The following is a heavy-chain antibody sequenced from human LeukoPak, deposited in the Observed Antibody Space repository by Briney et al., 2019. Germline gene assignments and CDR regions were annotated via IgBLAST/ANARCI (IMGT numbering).Heavy chain of an antibody. CDR3: ARGGLYYSGSGSYYLDY. V-gene: IGHV3-66*03. D-gene: IGHD3-10*01. CDR1: GFTVSSNY. J-gene: IGHJ4*02. Sequence: GGSLRLSCAASGFTVSSNYMSWVRQAPGKGLEWVSVIYSCGSTYYADSVKGRFTISRDNAKNTLYLQLNSLRAEDTAVYYCARGGLYYSGSGSYYLDYWGQGTLVNVSS. CDR2: IYSCGST.